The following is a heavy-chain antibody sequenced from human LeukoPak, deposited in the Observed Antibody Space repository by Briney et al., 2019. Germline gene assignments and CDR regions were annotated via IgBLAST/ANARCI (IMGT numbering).Heavy chain of an antibody. D-gene: IGHD3-22*01. CDR2: IYPGDSDT. CDR1: GYSFTNYW. CDR3: ARQGLESYDRSGYYYLDY. J-gene: IGHJ4*02. Sequence: GESLKISCKGSGYSFTNYWIGWGRQMPGKGLERMGTIYPGDSDTRYRPSFQGQVTISADKSISTAYLQWSSLKASDTAIYYCARQGLESYDRSGYYYLDYWGQGALVTVSS. V-gene: IGHV5-51*01.